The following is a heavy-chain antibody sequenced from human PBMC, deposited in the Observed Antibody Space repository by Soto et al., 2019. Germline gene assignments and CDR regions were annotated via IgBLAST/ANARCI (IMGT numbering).Heavy chain of an antibody. D-gene: IGHD3-9*01. J-gene: IGHJ2*01. CDR3: ARGGDILTTGYWYFDL. CDR1: GGSISSGGYS. V-gene: IGHV4-30-2*01. CDR2: IYHSGST. Sequence: PSETLSLTCAVSGGSISSGGYSWSWIRQPPGKGLEWIGYIYHSGSTYYNPSLKSRVTISVDRSKNQFSLKLSSVTAADTAVYYCARGGDILTTGYWYFDLWGRGTLVTVSS.